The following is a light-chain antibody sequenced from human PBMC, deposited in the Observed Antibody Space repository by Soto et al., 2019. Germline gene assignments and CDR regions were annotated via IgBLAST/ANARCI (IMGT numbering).Light chain of an antibody. J-gene: IGKJ2*01. CDR1: QTINAY. Sequence: DIQMTQSPSSLSASVGDRVTITCRASQTINAYLNWYQQKPGKAPKLLIYAASSLQSGVPSRFSGSVSGTDFTLTIGSLQPEDFATYYCQESYRTPRTFGQGTRLEI. CDR3: QESYRTPRT. V-gene: IGKV1-39*01. CDR2: AAS.